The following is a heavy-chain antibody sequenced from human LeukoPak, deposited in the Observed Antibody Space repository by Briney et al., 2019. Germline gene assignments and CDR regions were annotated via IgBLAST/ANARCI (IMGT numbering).Heavy chain of an antibody. CDR1: GFTFSSYA. Sequence: GGSLRLSCAASGFTFSSYAMSWVRQDPGKGLEWVSAISGSGGSTYYADSVKGRFTISRDNAKNSLYLQMNSLRAEDTAVYYCARDGVTIFGVVDNWFDPWGQGTLVTVSS. J-gene: IGHJ5*02. V-gene: IGHV3-23*01. CDR2: ISGSGGST. CDR3: ARDGVTIFGVVDNWFDP. D-gene: IGHD3-3*01.